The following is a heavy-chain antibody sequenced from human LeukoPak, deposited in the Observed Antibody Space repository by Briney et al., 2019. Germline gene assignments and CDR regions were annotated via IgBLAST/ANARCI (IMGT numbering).Heavy chain of an antibody. CDR3: ARGTTAMDYYYYYGMDV. Sequence: ASVKVSCKASGGTFSSYAISWVRQAPGQGLEWMGGIIPIFGTANCAQKFQGRVTITADESTSTAYMELSSLRSEDTAVYYCARGTTAMDYYYYYGMDVWGQGTTVTVSS. D-gene: IGHD5-18*01. CDR2: IIPIFGTA. J-gene: IGHJ6*02. V-gene: IGHV1-69*13. CDR1: GGTFSSYA.